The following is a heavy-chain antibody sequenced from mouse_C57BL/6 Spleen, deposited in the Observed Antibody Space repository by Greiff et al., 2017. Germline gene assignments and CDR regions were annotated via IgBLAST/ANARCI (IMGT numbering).Heavy chain of an antibody. Sequence: VKLQQSGAELVKPGASVKISCKASGYAFSSYWMNWVKQRPGKGLEWIGQIYPGDGDTNYNGKFKGKATLTADKSSSTAYMQLSSLTSEDSAVDFCARDGYDYDGGFAYWGQGTLVTVSA. CDR1: GYAFSSYW. V-gene: IGHV1-80*01. CDR2: IYPGDGDT. J-gene: IGHJ3*01. D-gene: IGHD2-4*01. CDR3: ARDGYDYDGGFAY.